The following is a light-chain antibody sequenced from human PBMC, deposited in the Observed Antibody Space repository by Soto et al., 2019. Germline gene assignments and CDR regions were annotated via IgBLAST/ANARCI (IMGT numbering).Light chain of an antibody. CDR2: DAS. J-gene: IGKJ1*01. CDR1: QGIRND. Sequence: AIQMTQSPSSLSASVGDRVTITCRASQGIRNDLGWYQQKPGKAPKLLTYDASSLQSGVPSRFSGSGAGTDFTLTISSLQPEDFATYYCLQDDNYPWTFGQGTKVEIK. CDR3: LQDDNYPWT. V-gene: IGKV1-6*01.